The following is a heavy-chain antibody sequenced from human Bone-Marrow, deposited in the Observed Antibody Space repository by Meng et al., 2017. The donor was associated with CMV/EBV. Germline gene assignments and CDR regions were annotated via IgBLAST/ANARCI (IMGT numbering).Heavy chain of an antibody. CDR3: ARGMEWLSPMDV. CDR2: ISSSGSSI. Sequence: GESLKISCAASGFTFSDCYMSWIRQAPGKGLEWVSYISSSGSSIYYADSVKGRFTISRDNAKNSLYLQMNSLRAEDTAVYYCARGMEWLSPMDVWGQGTTVTVSS. V-gene: IGHV3-11*04. CDR1: GFTFSDCY. J-gene: IGHJ6*02. D-gene: IGHD3-3*01.